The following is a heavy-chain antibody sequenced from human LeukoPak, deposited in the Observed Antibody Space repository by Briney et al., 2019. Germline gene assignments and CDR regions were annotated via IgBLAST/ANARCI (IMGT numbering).Heavy chain of an antibody. CDR2: ISWNSGSI. Sequence: GGSLRLSCAASGFTFDDYAMHWVRQAPGKGLEWVSGISWNSGSIGYADSVKGRFTISRDNAKNSLYLQMNSLRAEDTALYYCAKDMGMDAWGQGTTVTVSS. V-gene: IGHV3-9*01. CDR1: GFTFDDYA. CDR3: AKDMGMDA. J-gene: IGHJ6*02.